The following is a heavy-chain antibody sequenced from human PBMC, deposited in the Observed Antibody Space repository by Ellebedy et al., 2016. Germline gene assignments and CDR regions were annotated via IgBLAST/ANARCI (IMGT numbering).Heavy chain of an antibody. V-gene: IGHV4-59*13. D-gene: IGHD1-26*01. Sequence: SETLSLTXTVSGGSISSYYWSWIRQPPGKGLEWIGYIYYSGSTNYNPSLKSRVTISVDTSKNQFSLKLSSVTAADTAVYYCARAFGRRAGATPGGSWFNPWGQGTLVTVSS. J-gene: IGHJ5*02. CDR1: GGSISSYY. CDR2: IYYSGST. CDR3: ARAFGRRAGATPGGSWFNP.